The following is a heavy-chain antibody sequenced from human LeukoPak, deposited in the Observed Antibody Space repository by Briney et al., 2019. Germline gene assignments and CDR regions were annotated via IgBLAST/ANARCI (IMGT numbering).Heavy chain of an antibody. CDR3: ARQWTGGPDY. CDR1: GGSISGFY. J-gene: IGHJ4*02. V-gene: IGHV4-4*07. D-gene: IGHD1-14*01. CDR2: IYTSGTT. Sequence: SETLSLTCTVSGGSISGFYWGWIRQSAEKGLQWVGRIYTSGTTTYNPSLKGRVTMSVDTSSNQFSLILTSVTAADTAVYYCARQWTGGPDYWGQGTLITVAS.